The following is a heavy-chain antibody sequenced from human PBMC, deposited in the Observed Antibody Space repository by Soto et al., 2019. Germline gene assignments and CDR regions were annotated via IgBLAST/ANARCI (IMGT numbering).Heavy chain of an antibody. Sequence: RLSCAASGFTFDDYAMHWVRQAPGKGLEWVSGITWNSGSIDYADSVKGRFTISRDNAKNSLYLQMNSLRAEDTALYYCAKDSGYDYGDYGYFDYWGLGTLVTVSS. CDR1: GFTFDDYA. J-gene: IGHJ4*02. CDR3: AKDSGYDYGDYGYFDY. CDR2: ITWNSGSI. D-gene: IGHD4-17*01. V-gene: IGHV3-9*01.